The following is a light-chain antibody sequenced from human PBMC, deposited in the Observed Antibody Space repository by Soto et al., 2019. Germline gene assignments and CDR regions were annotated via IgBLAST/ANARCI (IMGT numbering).Light chain of an antibody. CDR1: PSVFYSSNNKNY. V-gene: IGKV4-1*01. J-gene: IGKJ2*01. Sequence: DIVMTQSPESLAVSLGERATMNCKSSPSVFYSSNNKNYLAWYKQKPRQPPKLLIYWASTRESGVPDRFSGSESGTDFTLTISSLQAEDVEVYYCQQYYSTPPYTFGQGTKLEIK. CDR3: QQYYSTPPYT. CDR2: WAS.